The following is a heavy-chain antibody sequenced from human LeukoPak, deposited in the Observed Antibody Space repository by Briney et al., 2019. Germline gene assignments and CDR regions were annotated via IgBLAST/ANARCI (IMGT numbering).Heavy chain of an antibody. D-gene: IGHD3-3*01. V-gene: IGHV1-2*02. J-gene: IGHJ4*02. Sequence: ASVRVSCKASGYTFTGYYMHWVRPAPGQGLEWVGWINPNSGGTNYAQKFQGRVTMTRDTSISTAYMELSRLRSDDTAVYYCARGQVYDFWRGYYYFDYWGQGTLVTVSS. CDR1: GYTFTGYY. CDR3: ARGQVYDFWRGYYYFDY. CDR2: INPNSGGT.